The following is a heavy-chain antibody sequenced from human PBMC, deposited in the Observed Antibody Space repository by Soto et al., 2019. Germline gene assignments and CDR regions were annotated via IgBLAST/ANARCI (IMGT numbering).Heavy chain of an antibody. V-gene: IGHV1-3*01. D-gene: IGHD6-13*01. Sequence: ASVKVSCKASGYTFTSYGIHWVRQAPGQRLEWMGWINAANGDTKYSPKFQGRVTITRDTSASTAYMELSSLSSEDTAVYYCVRRHVSATGIDWFDPWGQGTLVTVSS. CDR2: INAANGDT. CDR1: GYTFTSYG. J-gene: IGHJ5*02. CDR3: VRRHVSATGIDWFDP.